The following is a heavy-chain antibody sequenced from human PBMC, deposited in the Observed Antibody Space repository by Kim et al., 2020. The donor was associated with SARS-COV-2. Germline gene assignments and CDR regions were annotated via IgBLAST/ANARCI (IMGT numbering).Heavy chain of an antibody. D-gene: IGHD2-2*02. V-gene: IGHV3-23*01. CDR2: ISGSGGST. J-gene: IGHJ6*02. CDR1: GFTFSSYA. CDR3: AKGYLDYYGMDV. Sequence: GGSLRLSCAASGFTFSSYAMSWVRQAPGKVLEWVSAISGSGGSTYYADSVKGRFTISRDNSKNTLYLQMNSLRAEDTAVYYCAKGYLDYYGMDVWGQGTTVTVSS.